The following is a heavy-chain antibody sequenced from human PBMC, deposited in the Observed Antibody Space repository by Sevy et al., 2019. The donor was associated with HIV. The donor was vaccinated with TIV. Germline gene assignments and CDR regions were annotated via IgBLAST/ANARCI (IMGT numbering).Heavy chain of an antibody. V-gene: IGHV4-34*01. D-gene: IGHD3-22*01. CDR2: INGSGIS. CDR1: GGSFSADY. Sequence: SETLSLTCTVYGGSFSADYWTWIRQPPGKGLEWIWEINGSGISKYNPSLKSRVTISLDTSVNQFSLRLTSVTAADTAVFYCARGYDAGPLIYWGHGTLVTVSS. CDR3: ARGYDAGPLIY. J-gene: IGHJ1*01.